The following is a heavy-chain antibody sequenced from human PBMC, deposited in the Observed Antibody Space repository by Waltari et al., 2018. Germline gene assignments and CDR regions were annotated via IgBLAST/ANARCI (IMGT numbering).Heavy chain of an antibody. CDR1: GGSLSGYH. J-gene: IGHJ6*03. CDR2: INDSGRT. Sequence: QVQLQQWGAGLLKPSETLSLTCDVSGGSLSGYHWTWIRQPPGKGLAWIGEINDSGRTTYNHSLERRVTVSIYTANNQCSLRVRSVTAADTAVYYCARVFGYYYYYIDVWGKGTTVTISS. D-gene: IGHD3-3*01. V-gene: IGHV4-34*02. CDR3: ARVFGYYYYYIDV.